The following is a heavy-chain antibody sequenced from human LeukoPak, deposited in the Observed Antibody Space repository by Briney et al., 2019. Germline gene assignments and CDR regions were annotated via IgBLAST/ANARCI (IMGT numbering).Heavy chain of an antibody. CDR1: EFTFSTYT. CDR2: ISSTSSTI. CDR3: ARSLESDY. V-gene: IGHV3-48*02. J-gene: IGHJ4*02. Sequence: GGSLRLSCAASEFTFSTYTMNWVRQAPGKGLEWVSSISSTSSTIYYADSVKGRFTISRDNPKNSLYLHMNSLRDEDTAIYYCARSLESDYWGQGTLVTVSS.